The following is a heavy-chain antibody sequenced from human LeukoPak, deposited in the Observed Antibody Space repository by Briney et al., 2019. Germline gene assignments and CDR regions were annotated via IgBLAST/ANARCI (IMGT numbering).Heavy chain of an antibody. Sequence: GGSLRLSCAASGFTFSDYYMSWIRQAPGRGLEWVSSISSSSSDTKYADSVKGRFTISRDNAKKSLYLQMNSLRAEDTAVYYCARDDGLDVFDVWGQGTAVTVSS. CDR2: ISSSSSDT. V-gene: IGHV3-11*05. CDR1: GFTFSDYY. J-gene: IGHJ3*01. CDR3: ARDDGLDVFDV. D-gene: IGHD2-8*01.